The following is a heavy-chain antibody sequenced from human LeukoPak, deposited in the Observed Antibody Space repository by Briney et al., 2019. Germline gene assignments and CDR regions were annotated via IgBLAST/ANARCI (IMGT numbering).Heavy chain of an antibody. Sequence: PSETLSLTCGVSGGSISSTNWWSWVRQPPGQGLEWSGEISLSGLTSYNPSLKSRVTMSLDKSKNHLSLNLTSVTAADTAVYYCSRESGAFSPFGYWGQGTLVTVSS. CDR3: SRESGAFSPFGY. CDR2: ISLSGLT. J-gene: IGHJ4*02. D-gene: IGHD1-26*01. V-gene: IGHV4-4*02. CDR1: GGSISSTNW.